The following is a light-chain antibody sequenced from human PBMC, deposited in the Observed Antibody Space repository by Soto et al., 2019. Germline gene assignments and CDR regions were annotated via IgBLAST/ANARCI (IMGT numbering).Light chain of an antibody. CDR1: QSISSY. CDR3: QQRSNWPPIT. Sequence: DIQMTQSPSSLSASEGDRVTITCRASQSISSYLNWYQQKPGKAPKLLIYAASSLQSGVPSRFSGSGSGTDFTLTISSLEPEDFAVYYCQQRSNWPPITFGQGTRLEIK. CDR2: AAS. J-gene: IGKJ5*01. V-gene: IGKV1-39*01.